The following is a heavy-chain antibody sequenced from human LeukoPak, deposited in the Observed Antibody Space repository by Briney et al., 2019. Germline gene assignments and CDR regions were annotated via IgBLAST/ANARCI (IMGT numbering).Heavy chain of an antibody. CDR3: AGGDYDFWSGYYRGTDY. V-gene: IGHV3-21*01. D-gene: IGHD3-3*01. Sequence: PGGSLRLSCAASGFTFSSYSMNWVRQAPGKGLEWVSSISSSSSYIYYADSVKGRFTISRDNAKNSLYLQMNSLRAEDTAVYYCAGGDYDFWSGYYRGTDYWGQGTLVTVSS. CDR1: GFTFSSYS. J-gene: IGHJ4*02. CDR2: ISSSSSYI.